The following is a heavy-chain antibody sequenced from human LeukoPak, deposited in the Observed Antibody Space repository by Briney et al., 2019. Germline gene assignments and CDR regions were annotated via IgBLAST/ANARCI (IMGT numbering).Heavy chain of an antibody. V-gene: IGHV3-53*01. J-gene: IGHJ4*02. D-gene: IGHD7-27*01. CDR2: IYSGGST. Sequence: GGSLRLSCAASGFTVSSNYMSWVRQAPGKGLEWVSIIYSGGSTFYADSAKGRFTISRDNSKNTLYLQMRSVRVEDTAVYYCAKDQNWEGAYWGQGTLVTVSS. CDR1: GFTVSSNY. CDR3: AKDQNWEGAY.